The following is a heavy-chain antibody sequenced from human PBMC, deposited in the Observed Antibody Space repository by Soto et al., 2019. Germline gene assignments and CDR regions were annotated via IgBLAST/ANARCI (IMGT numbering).Heavy chain of an antibody. Sequence: SETLSLTCTVSGGSISSGNYYWSWIRQPPGKGLEWIGFISYSGSAYYNPSLKSRVTISVDTSKNQFSLNLSFVTAADTAVYYCARDRGYSNWFDPWGQGTLVTVSS. CDR3: ARDRGYSNWFDP. V-gene: IGHV4-30-4*01. CDR1: GGSISSGNYY. CDR2: ISYSGSA. D-gene: IGHD5-18*01. J-gene: IGHJ5*02.